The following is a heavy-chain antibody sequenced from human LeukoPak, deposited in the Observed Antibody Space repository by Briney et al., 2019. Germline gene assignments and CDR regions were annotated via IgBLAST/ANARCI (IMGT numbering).Heavy chain of an antibody. CDR2: IYYSGST. J-gene: IGHJ4*02. CDR1: GGSISSYY. D-gene: IGHD6-13*01. V-gene: IGHV4-59*01. Sequence: MSSETLSLTCTVSGGSISSYYWSWIRQPPGKGLEWIGYIYYSGSTNYNPSLKSRVTISVDTSKNQFSLKLSSVTAADTAVYYCARARSSSWYPRPLDYWGQGTLVTVSS. CDR3: ARARSSSWYPRPLDY.